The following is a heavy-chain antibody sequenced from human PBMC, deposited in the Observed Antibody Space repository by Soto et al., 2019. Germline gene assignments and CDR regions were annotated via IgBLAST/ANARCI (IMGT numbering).Heavy chain of an antibody. CDR2: ISYDGSNK. CDR1: GFTFSSYG. V-gene: IGHV3-30*18. Sequence: QVPLVESGGGVVQPGRSLRLSCAASGFTFSSYGMHWVRQAPGKGLEWVAVISYDGSNKYYADSVKGRFTISRDNSKNTLYLQMNSLRAEDTAVYYCAKGLYGMDVWGQGTTVTVSS. CDR3: AKGLYGMDV. J-gene: IGHJ6*02.